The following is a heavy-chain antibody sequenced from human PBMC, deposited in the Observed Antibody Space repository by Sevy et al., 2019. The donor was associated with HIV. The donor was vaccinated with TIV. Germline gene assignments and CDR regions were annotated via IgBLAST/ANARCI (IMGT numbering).Heavy chain of an antibody. CDR2: IKQDGSEK. D-gene: IGHD4-17*01. CDR3: AREGPDDYGDYGTAFDI. J-gene: IGHJ3*02. Sequence: GGSLRLSCAASGFTFSSYWMSWVRQAPGKGLEWVANIKQDGSEKYYVDSVKGRFTISRDNAKNSVYLQMNSLRAEDTAVYYCAREGPDDYGDYGTAFDIWGQGTMVTVSS. CDR1: GFTFSSYW. V-gene: IGHV3-7*01.